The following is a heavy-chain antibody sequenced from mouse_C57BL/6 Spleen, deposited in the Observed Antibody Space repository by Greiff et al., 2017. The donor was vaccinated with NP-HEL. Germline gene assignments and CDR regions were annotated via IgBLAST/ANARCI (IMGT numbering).Heavy chain of an antibody. J-gene: IGHJ1*03. D-gene: IGHD2-12*01. CDR1: GYAFSSSW. V-gene: IGHV1-82*01. CDR2: IYPGDGDT. CDR3: ARLYVEWYFDV. Sequence: QVQLKQSGPELVKPGASVKISCKASGYAFSSSWMNWVKQRPGKGLEWIGRIYPGDGDTNYNGKFKGKATLTADKSSSTAYMQLSSLTSEDSAVYFCARLYVEWYFDVWGTGTTVTVSS.